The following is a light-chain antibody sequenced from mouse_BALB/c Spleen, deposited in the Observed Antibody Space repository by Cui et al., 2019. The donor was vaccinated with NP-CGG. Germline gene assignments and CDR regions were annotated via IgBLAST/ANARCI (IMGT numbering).Light chain of an antibody. CDR2: GTN. CDR1: TGAVTTSNY. CDR3: ALWYSNHWV. Sequence: QGVVSRDSAPTTSPGETVTLTCRSSTGAVTTSNYANWVQEKPDHLFTGLIGGTNNRAPGVPARFSGSLIGDKAALTITGAQTEDEAIYFCALWYSNHWVFGGGTKLTVL. J-gene: IGLJ1*01. V-gene: IGLV1*01.